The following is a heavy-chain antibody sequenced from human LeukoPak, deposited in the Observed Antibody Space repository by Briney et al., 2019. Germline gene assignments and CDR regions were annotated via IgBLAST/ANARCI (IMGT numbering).Heavy chain of an antibody. CDR3: ARRDSYSSGYYYFDY. Sequence: PSETLSLTCAVYGGSFSGYYWSWIRQSPGKGLEWIGEINHSGSTHYNPSVKSRVTISVDTSKNQFSLKLSSVTAADTAVYYCARRDSYSSGYYYFDYWGQGTLVTVSS. CDR1: GGSFSGYY. CDR2: INHSGST. J-gene: IGHJ4*02. D-gene: IGHD3-22*01. V-gene: IGHV4-34*01.